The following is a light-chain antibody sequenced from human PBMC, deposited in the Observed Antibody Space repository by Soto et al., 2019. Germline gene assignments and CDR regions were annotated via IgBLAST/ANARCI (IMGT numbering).Light chain of an antibody. V-gene: IGLV1-47*01. CDR3: AAWDYSLSGYV. CDR2: RNN. CDR1: SSNIGSNY. Sequence: QSVLTQPPSASGTPGQRVTISCSGSSSNIGSNYVYWYQQLPGTAPKLLIYRNNQRPSGVPDRFSGSKSGTSASLAISGLRSEDEADYYCAAWDYSLSGYVFGTGTEVTV. J-gene: IGLJ1*01.